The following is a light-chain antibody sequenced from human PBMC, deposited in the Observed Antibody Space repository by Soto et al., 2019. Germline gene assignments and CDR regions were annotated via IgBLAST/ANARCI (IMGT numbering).Light chain of an antibody. V-gene: IGKV1-39*01. CDR2: AAP. Sequence: DIQMTQSPSSLSASFGDIVTITCRASQNIDNDLNWYQQKSGKAPQVLIYAAPRLQDGVPSTSSGSGSGTNLTPIISSMQPHDVSTNYCQQPYSSRPLTFGAGTKVGIK. CDR3: QQPYSSRPLT. J-gene: IGKJ4*01. CDR1: QNIDND.